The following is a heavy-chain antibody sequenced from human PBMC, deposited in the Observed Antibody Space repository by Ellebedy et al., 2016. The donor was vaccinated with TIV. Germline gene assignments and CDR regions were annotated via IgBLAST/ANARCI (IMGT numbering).Heavy chain of an antibody. Sequence: MPSETLSLTCAVHGGSFSGYYWSWIRQPPGKGLEWIGEITHRGSTNYNPSLKSRVTISVDTSKNQFSLNLSSVTAADTAVYYCARVLARDYWGQGTLVTVSS. CDR1: GGSFSGYY. CDR2: ITHRGST. CDR3: ARVLARDY. V-gene: IGHV4-34*01. J-gene: IGHJ4*02.